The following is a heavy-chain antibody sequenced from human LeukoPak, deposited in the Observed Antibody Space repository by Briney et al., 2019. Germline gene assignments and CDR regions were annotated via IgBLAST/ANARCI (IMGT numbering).Heavy chain of an antibody. V-gene: IGHV3-53*01. CDR3: ARDCSSTSCYNL. CDR1: GFTVRSNS. J-gene: IGHJ5*02. CDR2: TYSGGNT. Sequence: GGSLRLSCAASGFTVRSNSMGWVRQAPGKGLEWVSVTYSGGNTGYADSVKGRFTISRDNSKNMLYLQMNSLRAEDTAVYYCARDCSSTSCYNLWGQGTPVTVSS. D-gene: IGHD2-2*02.